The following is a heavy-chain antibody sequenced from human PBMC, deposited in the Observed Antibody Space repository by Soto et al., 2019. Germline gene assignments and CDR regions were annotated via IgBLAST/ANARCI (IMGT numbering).Heavy chain of an antibody. CDR2: IIPIFGTA. Sequence: SVKVSCKASGGTFSSYAISWVRQAPGQGLEWMGGIIPIFGTANYAQKFQGRVTITADESTSTAYMELSSLRSEDTAVYYCARDSRSGSYFDYWGQGTLVTVSS. D-gene: IGHD1-26*01. V-gene: IGHV1-69*13. CDR1: GGTFSSYA. CDR3: ARDSRSGSYFDY. J-gene: IGHJ4*02.